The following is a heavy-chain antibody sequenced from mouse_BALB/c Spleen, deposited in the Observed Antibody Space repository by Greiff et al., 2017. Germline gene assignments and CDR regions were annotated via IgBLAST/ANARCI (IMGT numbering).Heavy chain of an antibody. CDR1: GYSITSDYA. D-gene: IGHD1-1*01. J-gene: IGHJ4*01. V-gene: IGHV3-2*02. Sequence: EVQLQESGPGLVKPSQSLSLTCTVTGYSITSDYAWNWIRQFPGNKLEWMGYISYSGSTSYNPSLKSRISITRDTSKNQFFLQLNSVTTEDTATYYCARVGLDYYGSYYAMDYWGQGTSVTVSS. CDR2: ISYSGST. CDR3: ARVGLDYYGSYYAMDY.